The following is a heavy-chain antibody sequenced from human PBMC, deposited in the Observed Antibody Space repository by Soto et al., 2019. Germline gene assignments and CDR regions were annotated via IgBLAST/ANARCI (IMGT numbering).Heavy chain of an antibody. D-gene: IGHD2-15*01. CDR3: ARELGYCSGGNCYMEGAFDI. V-gene: IGHV3-23*01. CDR2: ISGSGDST. CDR1: GFTFSSYA. J-gene: IGHJ3*02. Sequence: PGGSLRLSCASSGFTFSSYAMSWVRQAPGKGLEWVSVISGSGDSTYYADSVKGRFTISRDNSKNTLYLQMNSLRAEDTAVYYCARELGYCSGGNCYMEGAFDIWGQGTMVTVSS.